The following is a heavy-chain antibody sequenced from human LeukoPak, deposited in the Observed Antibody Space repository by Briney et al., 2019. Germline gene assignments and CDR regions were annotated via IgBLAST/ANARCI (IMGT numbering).Heavy chain of an antibody. D-gene: IGHD6-13*01. CDR3: ASGDSSSPWDY. V-gene: IGHV4-59*11. CDR2: IFHTGST. CDR1: GGSISSHY. Sequence: SETLSLTCTVSGGSISSHYWNWIRQSPGKGLELIGYIFHTGSTNYNPSLKSRVTISVDTSKNQFSLKLSSVTAADTAVYYCASGDSSSPWDYWGQGTLVTVSS. J-gene: IGHJ4*02.